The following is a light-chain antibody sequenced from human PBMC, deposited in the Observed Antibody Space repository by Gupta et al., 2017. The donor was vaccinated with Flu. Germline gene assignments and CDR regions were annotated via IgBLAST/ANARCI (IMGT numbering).Light chain of an antibody. CDR1: QSVSSN. Sequence: EIVMTQSPATLSVSPGERATLSCRASQSVSSNLAWYQQKPGQAPRLLIYGASTRATGSPARFSGSGSGTEFTLTISSLQSEDFAVYYGQQYNNWPPRTFGQGTKVEIK. CDR2: GAS. CDR3: QQYNNWPPRT. V-gene: IGKV3-15*01. J-gene: IGKJ1*01.